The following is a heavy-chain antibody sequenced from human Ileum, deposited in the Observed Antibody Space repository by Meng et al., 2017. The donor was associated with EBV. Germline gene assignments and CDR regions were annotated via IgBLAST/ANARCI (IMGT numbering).Heavy chain of an antibody. Sequence: QVQLQESGPGRVKPSGTLFLTCAVSGGSISSSNWWSWVRQPPGKGLEWIGEIYHSGSTNYNPSLKSRVTISVDKSKNQFSLKLSSVTAADTAVYYCARSDEGYCSGGSCYGGGFDYWGQGTLVTVSS. CDR3: ARSDEGYCSGGSCYGGGFDY. CDR2: IYHSGST. D-gene: IGHD2-15*01. V-gene: IGHV4-4*02. J-gene: IGHJ4*02. CDR1: GGSISSSNW.